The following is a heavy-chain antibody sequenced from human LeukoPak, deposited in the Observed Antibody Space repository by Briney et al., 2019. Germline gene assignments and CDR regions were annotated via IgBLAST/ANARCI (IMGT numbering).Heavy chain of an antibody. CDR1: GYTFSSYG. D-gene: IGHD3-10*01. CDR2: ISAYNGNI. V-gene: IGHV1-18*01. Sequence: ASVKVSCKASGYTFSSYGISWVRQAPGQGLEWMGLISAYNGNINYIQKFQGRVTMTTDTSTSTAYMELRSLRSDDTAVYYCAREHGSGSYYNPVGFDYWGQGTLVTVSS. CDR3: AREHGSGSYYNPVGFDY. J-gene: IGHJ4*02.